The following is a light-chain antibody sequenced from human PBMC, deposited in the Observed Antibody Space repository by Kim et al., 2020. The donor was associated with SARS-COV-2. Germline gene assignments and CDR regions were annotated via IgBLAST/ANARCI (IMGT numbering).Light chain of an antibody. V-gene: IGLV3-21*04. Sequence: SYELTQPPSVSVAPGKTANITCGGNNIGYKSVHWYRQKPGQAPVLVIYYDDDRPSGIRERFSGSNSGNTATLTISRVEAGDEADFYCQVWDTTSDHWVFGGGTKVTVL. J-gene: IGLJ3*02. CDR2: YDD. CDR3: QVWDTTSDHWV. CDR1: NIGYKS.